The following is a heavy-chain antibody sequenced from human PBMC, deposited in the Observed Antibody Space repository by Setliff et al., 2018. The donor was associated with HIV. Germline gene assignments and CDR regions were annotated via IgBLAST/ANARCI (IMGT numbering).Heavy chain of an antibody. CDR1: GGSFSGYY. D-gene: IGHD3-22*01. Sequence: ASETLSLTCGVYGGSFSGYYWSWIRQPPGKGLEWIGEINNSGGTNYNPSLKSRVTISIDTSNNRFSLRLYSVTAADTAMYYCARQNYYDISGYYERPLDFDYWGQGTLVTVSS. CDR3: ARQNYYDISGYYERPLDFDY. V-gene: IGHV4-34*01. CDR2: INNSGGT. J-gene: IGHJ4*02.